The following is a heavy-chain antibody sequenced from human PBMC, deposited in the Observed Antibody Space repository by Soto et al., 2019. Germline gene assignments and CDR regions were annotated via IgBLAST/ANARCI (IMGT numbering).Heavy chain of an antibody. CDR1: GGSISSYY. CDR2: VFYSGST. V-gene: IGHV4-59*08. Sequence: SETLSLTCTVSGGSISSYYWSWIRQPPGKGLEWIGYVFYSGSTNYNPSLKSRVTISVDTSKNQFSLKLTSVTAADTAVYYCARHHEVSGWAPLDCWGQGALVTVSS. D-gene: IGHD6-19*01. J-gene: IGHJ4*02. CDR3: ARHHEVSGWAPLDC.